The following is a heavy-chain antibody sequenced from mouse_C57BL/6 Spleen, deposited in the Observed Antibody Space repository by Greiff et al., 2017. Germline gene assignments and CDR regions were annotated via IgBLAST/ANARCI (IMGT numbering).Heavy chain of an antibody. CDR2: IYPRSGNT. CDR3: ARRDDYDGIPLYYYAMDY. CDR1: GYTFTSYG. J-gene: IGHJ4*01. Sequence: QVQLQQSGAELARPGASVKLSCKASGYTFTSYGISWVKQRTGQGLEWIGEIYPRSGNTYYNEKFKGKATLTADKSSSTAYMELRSLTSEDSAVYVGARRDDYDGIPLYYYAMDYWGQGTSVTVSS. V-gene: IGHV1-81*01. D-gene: IGHD2-4*01.